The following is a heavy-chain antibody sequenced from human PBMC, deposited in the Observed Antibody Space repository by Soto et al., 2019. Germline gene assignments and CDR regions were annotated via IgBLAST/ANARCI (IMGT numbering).Heavy chain of an antibody. Sequence: ASVKVSCKVSGYTLTELSMHWVRQAPGKGLEWMGGFDPEDGETIYAQKFQGRVTMTEDTSTDTAYMELSSLRSEDTAVYYCATVLREVYYDSSGYYPDYWGQGTLVTVSS. CDR1: GYTLTELS. D-gene: IGHD3-22*01. CDR2: FDPEDGET. J-gene: IGHJ4*02. CDR3: ATVLREVYYDSSGYYPDY. V-gene: IGHV1-24*01.